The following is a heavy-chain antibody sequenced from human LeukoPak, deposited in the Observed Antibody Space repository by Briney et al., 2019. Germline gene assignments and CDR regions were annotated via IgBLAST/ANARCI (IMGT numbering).Heavy chain of an antibody. CDR2: IYYSGSS. Sequence: SETLSLTCTVSGGSITSDDYFWNWIRQAPGKGLEWIGCIYYSGSSYYKPSLKSRLSMSVDTSKNVFSLRLSSVTAADTAVYYCARDGGYWGQGTLVTVSS. CDR1: GGSITSDDYF. D-gene: IGHD3-16*01. V-gene: IGHV4-30-4*08. CDR3: ARDGGY. J-gene: IGHJ4*02.